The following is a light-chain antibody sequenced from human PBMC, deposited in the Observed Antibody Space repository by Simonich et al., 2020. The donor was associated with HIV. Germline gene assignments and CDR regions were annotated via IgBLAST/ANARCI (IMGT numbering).Light chain of an antibody. V-gene: IGKV4-1*01. CDR1: QNILYNSNNKNY. Sequence: DIVMTQSPDSLAVSLGERATINCKSSQNILYNSNNKNYLAWYQQKPGQPPKLLIDWASTREYGVPDRFSGSGSGTDFTLTISSLQAEDVAVYYCQQYYSTPKTFGQGTKVEIK. J-gene: IGKJ1*01. CDR3: QQYYSTPKT. CDR2: WAS.